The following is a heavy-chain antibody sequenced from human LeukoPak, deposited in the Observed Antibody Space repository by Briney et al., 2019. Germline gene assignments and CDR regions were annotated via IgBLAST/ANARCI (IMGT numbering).Heavy chain of an antibody. CDR3: AKDEGPSVDGDYFDY. V-gene: IGHV3-23*01. Sequence: GGSLRLSCAASGFTFSSYGMNWVRPAPGKGLEWVSAITGSGRTTHYADSVKGRFTISRDNSKDTLHLQMNSLRAEDMAVYYCAKDEGPSVDGDYFDYWGQGTLVTVSS. J-gene: IGHJ4*02. CDR1: GFTFSSYG. D-gene: IGHD3-10*01. CDR2: ITGSGRTT.